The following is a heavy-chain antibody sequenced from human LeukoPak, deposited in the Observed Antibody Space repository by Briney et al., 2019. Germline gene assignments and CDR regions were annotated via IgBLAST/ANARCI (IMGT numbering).Heavy chain of an antibody. CDR3: ARGLVLATDDAFDI. J-gene: IGHJ3*02. D-gene: IGHD5-12*01. CDR2: VYDNDIS. CDR1: GASIRSYF. V-gene: IGHV4-59*01. Sequence: PSETLSLTCSVSGASIRSYFWSWIRQSPGKGLEWIGYVYDNDISNFNPPLESRVTILVDRSKSQFSLKLRSVTAADTAVYYCARGLVLATDDAFDIWGPGTMVTVSS.